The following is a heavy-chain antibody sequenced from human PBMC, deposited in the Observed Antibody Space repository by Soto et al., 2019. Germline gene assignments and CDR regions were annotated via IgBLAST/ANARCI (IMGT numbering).Heavy chain of an antibody. CDR3: ASLRMVRGVVYYYGMDV. J-gene: IGHJ6*02. V-gene: IGHV1-8*02. Sequence: ASVKVSCKGAGYTFSNYYMHWVRQAPGQGLEWMGWMNPNSGNTGYAQKFQGRVTMTRNTSISTAYMELSSLRSEDTAVYYCASLRMVRGVVYYYGMDVWGQGTTVTVSS. CDR1: GYTFSNYY. D-gene: IGHD3-10*01. CDR2: MNPNSGNT.